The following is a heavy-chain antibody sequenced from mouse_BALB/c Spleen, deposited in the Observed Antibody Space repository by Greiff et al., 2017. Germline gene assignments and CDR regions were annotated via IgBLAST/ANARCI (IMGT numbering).Heavy chain of an antibody. J-gene: IGHJ4*01. CDR1: GYTFTSYW. CDR2: IDPSDSYT. CDR3: IWRYDDYAMDY. Sequence: QVQLQQSGAELVKPGASVKMSCKASGYTFTSYWMHWVKQRPGQGLEWIGVIDPSDSYTSYNQKFKGKATLTVDTSSSTAYMQLSSLTSEDSAVYYCIWRYDDYAMDYWGQGTSVTVSS. D-gene: IGHD2-14*01. V-gene: IGHV1S127*01.